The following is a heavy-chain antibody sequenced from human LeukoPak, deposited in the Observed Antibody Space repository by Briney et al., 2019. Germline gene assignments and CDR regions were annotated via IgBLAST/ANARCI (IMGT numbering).Heavy chain of an antibody. V-gene: IGHV3-23*01. J-gene: IGHJ4*02. CDR2: ISGSGGST. CDR1: GFTFSSYA. CDR3: AKTPSNDFWSGYYSQDY. D-gene: IGHD3-3*01. Sequence: GGSLRLSCAASGFTFSSYAMSWVRQAPGKGLEWVSAISGSGGSTYYADSVKGRFTISRDNSKNTLYLRMNSLRAEDTAVYYCAKTPSNDFWSGYYSQDYWGQGTLVTVSS.